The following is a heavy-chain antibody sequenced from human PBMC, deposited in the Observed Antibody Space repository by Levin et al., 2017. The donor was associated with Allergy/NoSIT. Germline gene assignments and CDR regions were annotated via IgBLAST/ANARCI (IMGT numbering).Heavy chain of an antibody. J-gene: IGHJ6*02. D-gene: IGHD3-10*01. CDR2: ISYSGSA. CDR3: ARDECAWLGECYGMDV. V-gene: IGHV4-31*02. CDR1: GDSVPRGDYY. Sequence: SQTLSLTCSVSGDSVPRGDYYWSWIRQHPGEGLEWIGFISYSGSAYYNPSLKSRLAVSLDRAKNQFSLTLTSVTVADTAVYYCARDECAWLGECYGMDVWGQGTTVTVSS.